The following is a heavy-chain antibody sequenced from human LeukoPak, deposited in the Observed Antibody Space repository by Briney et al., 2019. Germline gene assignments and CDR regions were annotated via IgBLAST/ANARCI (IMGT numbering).Heavy chain of an antibody. CDR3: ATSCSSTSCYNWFDP. CDR1: GYTLTELS. D-gene: IGHD2-2*01. CDR2: FDPEDGET. Sequence: GASVKVSCKVSGYTLTELSMHWVRQAPGKGLEWMGGFDPEDGETIYAQKFQGRVTMTEDTSTDTAYMELSSLRSEDTAVYYCATSCSSTSCYNWFDPWGQGTLVTVSS. V-gene: IGHV1-24*01. J-gene: IGHJ5*02.